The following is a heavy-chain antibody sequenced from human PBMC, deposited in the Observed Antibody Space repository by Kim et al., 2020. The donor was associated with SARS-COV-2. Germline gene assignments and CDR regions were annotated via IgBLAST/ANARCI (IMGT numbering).Heavy chain of an antibody. J-gene: IGHJ4*02. Sequence: GGSLRLSCAASGFTFSSYAMSWVRQAPGKGLEWVSAISGSGGSTYYADSVKGRFTISRDNSKNTLYLQMNSLRAEDTAVYYCAKIGSGSGWRRAYYFDYWGQGTLVTVSS. CDR2: ISGSGGST. D-gene: IGHD6-19*01. CDR1: GFTFSSYA. CDR3: AKIGSGSGWRRAYYFDY. V-gene: IGHV3-23*01.